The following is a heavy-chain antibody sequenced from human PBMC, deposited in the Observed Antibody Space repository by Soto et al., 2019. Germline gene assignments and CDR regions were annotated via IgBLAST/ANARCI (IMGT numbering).Heavy chain of an antibody. CDR2: IRSKANSYAT. CDR3: TRLSPGD. Sequence: EVQLVESGGGLVQPGGSLKLSCAASGLTFSGSAMHWVRQASGKGLEWVGRIRSKANSYATAYAASVKGRFTISRDDSKNTAYLQMNSLKTEDTAVYYCTRLSPGDWGQGTLVTVSS. CDR1: GLTFSGSA. D-gene: IGHD3-10*01. V-gene: IGHV3-73*02. J-gene: IGHJ4*02.